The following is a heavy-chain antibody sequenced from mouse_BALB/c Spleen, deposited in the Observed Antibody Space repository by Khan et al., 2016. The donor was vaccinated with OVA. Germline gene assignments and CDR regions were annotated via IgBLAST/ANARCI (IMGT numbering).Heavy chain of an antibody. Sequence: EVQLQESGPGLVKPSQSLSLTCTVTGYSITSGYGWNWIRQFPGNKLEWMGYISYSGSTNYNPSLKSRISITRDTSKNQFYLLLNSVTTEDTATYYCARTAMIKYWGQGTTLTVSS. D-gene: IGHD1-2*01. CDR2: ISYSGST. J-gene: IGHJ2*01. V-gene: IGHV3-2*02. CDR3: ARTAMIKY. CDR1: GYSITSGYG.